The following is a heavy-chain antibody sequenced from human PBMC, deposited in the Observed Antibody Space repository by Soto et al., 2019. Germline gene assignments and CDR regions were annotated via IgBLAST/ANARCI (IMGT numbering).Heavy chain of an antibody. CDR3: ARGNRDATGSLYYMDV. V-gene: IGHV4-34*02. Sequence: QVQLQQWGAGLLKPSETLSLTCTVYGGSFSGDYWSWIRQPPGKGLEWIGKINHSGGTNYNPSLKSRVTMSVDTSKKQFSLKLSSVTAADTAVYYCARGNRDATGSLYYMDVWGKGTTVTVSS. D-gene: IGHD3-10*01. J-gene: IGHJ6*03. CDR1: GGSFSGDY. CDR2: INHSGGT.